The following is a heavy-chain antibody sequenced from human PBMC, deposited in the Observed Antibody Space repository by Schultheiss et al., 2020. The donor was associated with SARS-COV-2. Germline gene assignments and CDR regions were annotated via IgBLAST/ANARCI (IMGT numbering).Heavy chain of an antibody. V-gene: IGHV3-74*01. Sequence: GGSLRLSCAASGFTFSSYWMHWVRQAPGKGLVWVSRINSDGSSTSYADSVKGRFTISRDNAKNTLYLQMNSLRAEDTAVYYCAKARLRWNLFDYWGQGTLVTVSS. J-gene: IGHJ4*02. CDR1: GFTFSSYW. CDR2: INSDGSST. CDR3: AKARLRWNLFDY. D-gene: IGHD4-23*01.